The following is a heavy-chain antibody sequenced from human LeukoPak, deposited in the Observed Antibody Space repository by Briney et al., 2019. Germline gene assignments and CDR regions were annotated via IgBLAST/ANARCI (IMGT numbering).Heavy chain of an antibody. V-gene: IGHV1-69*13. D-gene: IGHD3-22*01. Sequence: ASVRVCCKASGDTFSIYAISWVRQAPGQGREWMGGIIPIFGTTNYAQKFQGRVTITADESTSTAYMELSSLRSEDTAVYYCAREYRGYYDSSGYYGLDYWGQGTLVTVSS. CDR1: GDTFSIYA. J-gene: IGHJ4*02. CDR2: IIPIFGTT. CDR3: AREYRGYYDSSGYYGLDY.